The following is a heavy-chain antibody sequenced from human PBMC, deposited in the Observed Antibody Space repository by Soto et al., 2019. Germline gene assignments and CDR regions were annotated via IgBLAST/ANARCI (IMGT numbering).Heavy chain of an antibody. CDR2: ISNSGST. J-gene: IGHJ6*02. Sequence: PSETLSLTCTVSGGSVTSDEDYWTWIRQSPGKGLEWIGYISNSGSTGYNPSLKTRLSMSIDRSKNQFTLRLTSVTAADTAVYYCATSGWNEDFYYYYGMDVWGQGTTVTVSS. CDR3: ATSGWNEDFYYYYGMDV. D-gene: IGHD6-19*01. V-gene: IGHV4-30-4*01. CDR1: GGSVTSDEDY.